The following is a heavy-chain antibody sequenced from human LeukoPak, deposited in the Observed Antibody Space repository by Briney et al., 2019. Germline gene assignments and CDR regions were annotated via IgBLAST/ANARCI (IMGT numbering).Heavy chain of an antibody. V-gene: IGHV3-23*01. CDR3: AKLAGSTWYYPFDI. J-gene: IGHJ3*02. CDR2: IGGSGGST. D-gene: IGHD6-13*01. Sequence: GGSLRLSCAASGFSFSSYAMSWVRQAPGKGPEWVSVIGGSGGSTDSADSVKGRFTISRDNSKNTLYLQMNSLRAEDTAVYYCAKLAGSTWYYPFDIWGQGTMVTVSS. CDR1: GFSFSSYA.